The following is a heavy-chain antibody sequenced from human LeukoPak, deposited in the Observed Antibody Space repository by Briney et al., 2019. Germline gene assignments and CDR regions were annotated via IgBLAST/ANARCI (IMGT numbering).Heavy chain of an antibody. D-gene: IGHD2-2*01. Sequence: GASVKVSCKASGYTFTSYDINWVRQATGQGLEWMGWMNPNSGNTGYAQKFQGRVTMTRNTSISTAYMELSSLRSEDTAVYYCARDIVVVPAAYSLGMDVWGKGTTVTVSS. CDR3: ARDIVVVPAAYSLGMDV. CDR2: MNPNSGNT. CDR1: GYTFTSYD. J-gene: IGHJ6*04. V-gene: IGHV1-8*01.